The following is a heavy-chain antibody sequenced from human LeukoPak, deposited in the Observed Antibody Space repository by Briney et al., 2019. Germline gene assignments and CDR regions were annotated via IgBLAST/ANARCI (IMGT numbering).Heavy chain of an antibody. CDR3: AKWGDSSGYYDY. Sequence: GGSLRLSCAASGFTFSSYAMSWVRQAPGKGLEWVSAISGSGGSTYYADSVKGRFTISRDSSKNTLYLQVNSLRADDTAVYYRAKWGDSSGYYDYWGQGTLVTVSS. CDR1: GFTFSSYA. CDR2: ISGSGGST. J-gene: IGHJ4*02. V-gene: IGHV3-23*01. D-gene: IGHD3-22*01.